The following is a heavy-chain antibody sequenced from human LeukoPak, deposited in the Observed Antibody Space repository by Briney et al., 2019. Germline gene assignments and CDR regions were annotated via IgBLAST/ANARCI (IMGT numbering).Heavy chain of an antibody. CDR2: IYYSGGT. CDR1: GGSISSYY. J-gene: IGHJ3*02. D-gene: IGHD2-2*01. V-gene: IGHV4-59*01. CDR3: ASYTTSRYCSSTSCYRAFDI. Sequence: SETLSLTCTVSGGSISSYYWSWIRQPPGKGLEWIGYIYYSGGTNYNPSPKSRVTISVDTSKNQFSLKLSSVTAADTAVYYCASYTTSRYCSSTSCYRAFDIWGQGTMVIVSS.